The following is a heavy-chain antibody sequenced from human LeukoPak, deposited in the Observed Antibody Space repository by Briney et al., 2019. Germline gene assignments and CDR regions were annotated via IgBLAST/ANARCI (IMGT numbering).Heavy chain of an antibody. D-gene: IGHD1-14*01. Sequence: GGSLRLSCAASGFTFSSYGMHWVRQAPGKGLGWVAVISYDGSNKYYADSVKGRFTISRDNSKNTLYLQMNSLRAEDTAAYYCAKDAGGSWDYYYGMDVWGQGTTVTVSS. V-gene: IGHV3-30*18. J-gene: IGHJ6*02. CDR2: ISYDGSNK. CDR3: AKDAGGSWDYYYGMDV. CDR1: GFTFSSYG.